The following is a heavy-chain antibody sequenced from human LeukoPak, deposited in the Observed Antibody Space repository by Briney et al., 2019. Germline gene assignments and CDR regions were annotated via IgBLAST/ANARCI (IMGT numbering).Heavy chain of an antibody. D-gene: IGHD3-3*01. CDR1: GFTFSDYY. V-gene: IGHV3-11*04. CDR3: ARGSYDFWSGYFYYYYKDV. CDR2: ISSSGSTI. J-gene: IGHJ6*03. Sequence: PGGSLRLSCAASGFTFSDYYMSWIRQAPGKGLEWVSYISSSGSTIYYADSVKGRFTISRDNAKNSLYLQMNSLRAEDTAVYYCARGSYDFWSGYFYYYYKDVWGKGTTVTVSS.